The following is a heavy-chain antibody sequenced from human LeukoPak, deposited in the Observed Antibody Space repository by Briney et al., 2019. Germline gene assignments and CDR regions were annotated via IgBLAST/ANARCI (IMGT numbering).Heavy chain of an antibody. CDR2: LYHTGIT. Sequence: NPSETLSLTCTVSGGSISTYSWNWIRRPPGKGLEWIGYLYHTGITKYNPSLKSRVSMSVDTSKNQFFLKVNSVTAADTAVYHCVRSVDYFDNTGPHMMFDYWGQGSLVTVSS. V-gene: IGHV4-59*01. CDR1: GGSISTYS. D-gene: IGHD3-22*01. J-gene: IGHJ4*02. CDR3: VRSVDYFDNTGPHMMFDY.